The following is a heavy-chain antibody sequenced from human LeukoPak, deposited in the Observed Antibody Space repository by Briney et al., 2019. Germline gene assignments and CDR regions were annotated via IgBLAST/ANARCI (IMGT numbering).Heavy chain of an antibody. CDR2: IYYSGST. CDR1: GGSISSYY. D-gene: IGHD3-22*01. J-gene: IGHJ4*02. CDR3: ARDRGYYDSSGYYPTEPLDY. Sequence: SETLSLTCTVSGGSISSYYWSWIRQPPGKGLEWIGYIYYSGSTNYNPSLKSRVTISVDTSKNQFSLKLSSVTAADTAVYYCARDRGYYDSSGYYPTEPLDYWGQGTLVTVSS. V-gene: IGHV4-59*12.